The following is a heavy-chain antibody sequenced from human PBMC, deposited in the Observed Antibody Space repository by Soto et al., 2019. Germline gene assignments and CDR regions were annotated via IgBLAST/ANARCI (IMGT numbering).Heavy chain of an antibody. CDR1: GFTLNG. CDR2: ISPDGSNK. J-gene: IGHJ4*02. CDR3: AKRRDAYTNLDH. D-gene: IGHD4-4*01. V-gene: IGHV3-30*18. Sequence: PGVSLRLSCAASGFTLNGMHWVRQAPGKGLEWVALISPDGSNKYYADSVKGRFTISRDNSKNTLHLQMNSLRGDDTAVYYCAKRRDAYTNLDHWGKGTLVTVSX.